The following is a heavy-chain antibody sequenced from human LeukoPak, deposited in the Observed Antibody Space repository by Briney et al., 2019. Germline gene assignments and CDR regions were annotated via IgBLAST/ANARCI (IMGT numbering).Heavy chain of an antibody. J-gene: IGHJ4*02. Sequence: SETLSLTCTVSGGSVSSYYWSWNRQPPGKGLEWIGYIYYSGSTNYNPSLKSRVTISVDTSKNQFSLKLTSVTAADTAVYYCALIAVADNDYWGQGTLVTVSS. CDR2: IYYSGST. CDR1: GGSVSSYY. CDR3: ALIAVADNDY. V-gene: IGHV4-59*02. D-gene: IGHD6-19*01.